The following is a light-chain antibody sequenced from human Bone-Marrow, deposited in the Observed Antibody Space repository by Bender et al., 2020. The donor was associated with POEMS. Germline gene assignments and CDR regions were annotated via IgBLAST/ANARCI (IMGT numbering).Light chain of an antibody. CDR3: SSFTIVSTV. V-gene: IGLV2-14*03. CDR1: SSDVGGYNY. J-gene: IGLJ2*01. CDR2: AVT. Sequence: QSALTQPASVSGSPGQSITISCTGTSSDVGGYNYVSWYQHHPGKAPKLMIYAVTNRPSGVSNRFSGSKSGNTASLTISGLQTEDEADYYCSSFTIVSTVFGGGAKLTVL.